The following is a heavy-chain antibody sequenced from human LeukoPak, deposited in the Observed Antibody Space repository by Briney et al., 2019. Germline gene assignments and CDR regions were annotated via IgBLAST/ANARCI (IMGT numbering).Heavy chain of an antibody. J-gene: IGHJ6*02. V-gene: IGHV1-18*01. CDR1: GYNFPMYG. Sequence: ASVKVSCKASGYNFPMYGISWVRQAPGQGLEWMGWISAYDGDTEYAQKLQDRVTLTRDTSTTTAYMELRSLRSDDTAVYYCARIEGILTGYLPHYHYGMDVWGQGTTVTVSS. CDR2: ISAYDGDT. CDR3: ARIEGILTGYLPHYHYGMDV. D-gene: IGHD3-9*01.